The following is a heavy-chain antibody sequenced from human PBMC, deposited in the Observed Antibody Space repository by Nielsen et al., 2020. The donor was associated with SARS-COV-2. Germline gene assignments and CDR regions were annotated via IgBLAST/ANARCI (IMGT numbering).Heavy chain of an antibody. J-gene: IGHJ4*02. CDR1: GYTFTGYY. V-gene: IGHV1-2*06. D-gene: IGHD2-2*02. CDR3: AKPNIVVVPAAIPGSSVRGGLPDY. CDR2: INPNSGGT. Sequence: ASVKVSCKASGYTFTGYYMHWVRQAPGQGLEWMGRINPNSGGTNYAQKFQGRVTMTRDTSISTAYMELSRLRSDDTAVYYCAKPNIVVVPAAIPGSSVRGGLPDYWGQGTLVTVSS.